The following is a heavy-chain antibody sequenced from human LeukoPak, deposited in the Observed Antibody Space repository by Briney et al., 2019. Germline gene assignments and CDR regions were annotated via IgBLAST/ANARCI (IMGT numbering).Heavy chain of an antibody. Sequence: PGRSLRLSCAASGFTFSNYAMHWVRQAPGKGLEWVGRIKSKTDGGTTDYAAPVKGRFTISRDDSKNTLYLQMNSLKTEDTAVYYCTTRDATTVVTGAFDIWGQGTMVTVSS. CDR1: GFTFSNYA. D-gene: IGHD4-17*01. CDR3: TTRDATTVVTGAFDI. J-gene: IGHJ3*02. V-gene: IGHV3-15*01. CDR2: IKSKTDGGTT.